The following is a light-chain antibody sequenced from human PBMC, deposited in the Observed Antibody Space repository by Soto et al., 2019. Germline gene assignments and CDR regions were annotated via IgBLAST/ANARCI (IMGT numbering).Light chain of an antibody. Sequence: QSVLTQPPSVSEAPRQRVTISCSGSRSNIGNNAVNWYQQLPGKAPKLLIYYDDLLPSGVSDRFSGSKSGTSASLAISGLQSEDEAEYYCAVWDDTLNGVVFGGGTKVTVL. CDR2: YDD. J-gene: IGLJ2*01. CDR1: RSNIGNNA. CDR3: AVWDDTLNGVV. V-gene: IGLV1-36*01.